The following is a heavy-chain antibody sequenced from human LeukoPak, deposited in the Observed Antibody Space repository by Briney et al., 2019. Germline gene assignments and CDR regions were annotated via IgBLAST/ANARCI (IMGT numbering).Heavy chain of an antibody. CDR3: ARVGPGDSSGYPFDY. CDR2: ISAYNGNT. D-gene: IGHD3-22*01. V-gene: IGHV1-18*01. J-gene: IGHJ4*02. CDR1: GYTFTSYG. Sequence: ASVKVSCKASGYTFTSYGISWVRQAPGQGLEWMGWISAYNGNTNYAQTLQGRVTMTTDTSTSTAYMELRSLRSDDTAVYYCARVGPGDSSGYPFDYWGQGTLVTVSS.